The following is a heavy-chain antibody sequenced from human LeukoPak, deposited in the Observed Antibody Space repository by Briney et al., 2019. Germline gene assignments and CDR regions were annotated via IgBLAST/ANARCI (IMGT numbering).Heavy chain of an antibody. J-gene: IGHJ4*02. V-gene: IGHV4-39*01. CDR1: GGSISSSSYY. CDR3: ARVYCSGGSCYRLIGLYFDY. Sequence: SETLSLTCTVSGGSISSSSYYWGWIRQPPGKGLEWIGSIYYSGSTYYNPSLKSRVTISVDTSKNQFSLKLSSVTAADTAVYYRARVYCSGGSCYRLIGLYFDYWGQGTLVTVSS. CDR2: IYYSGST. D-gene: IGHD2-15*01.